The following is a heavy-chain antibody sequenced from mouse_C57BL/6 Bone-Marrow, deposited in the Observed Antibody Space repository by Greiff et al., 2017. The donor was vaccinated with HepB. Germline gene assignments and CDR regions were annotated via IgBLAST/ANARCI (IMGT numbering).Heavy chain of an antibody. CDR3: ARSGTTVVPWYFDV. J-gene: IGHJ1*03. V-gene: IGHV1-50*01. CDR1: GYTFTSYW. Sequence: VQLQQPGAELVKPGASVKLSCKASGYTFTSYWMQWVKQRPRQGLEWIGEIDPSDSYTNYNQKFKGKGTLTVDTSSSTAYMQLSSLTSEDSAVYYCARSGTTVVPWYFDVWGTGTTVTVSS. D-gene: IGHD1-1*01. CDR2: IDPSDSYT.